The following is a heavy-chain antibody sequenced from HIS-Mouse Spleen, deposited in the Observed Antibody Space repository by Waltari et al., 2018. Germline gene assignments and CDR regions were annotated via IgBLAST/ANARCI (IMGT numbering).Heavy chain of an antibody. CDR2: ISYDGSNK. Sequence: QVQLVESGGGVVQPGRSLRLSCAASGFTFSSYGMHWVRQAPGKGLEWVEVISYDGSNKYYADSVKGRFTISRDNSKNTLYLQMNSLRAEDTAVYYCAKVASGGSCYDYWGQGTLVTVSS. D-gene: IGHD2-15*01. J-gene: IGHJ4*02. CDR1: GFTFSSYG. V-gene: IGHV3-30*18. CDR3: AKVASGGSCYDY.